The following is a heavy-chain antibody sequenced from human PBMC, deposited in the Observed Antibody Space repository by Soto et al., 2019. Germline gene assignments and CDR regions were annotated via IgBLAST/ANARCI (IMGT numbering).Heavy chain of an antibody. D-gene: IGHD2-21*02. CDR1: GFTFSSYA. CDR3: ARDHCGGDCYSVGGY. J-gene: IGHJ4*02. Sequence: QVQLVESGGGVVQPGRSLRLSCAASGFTFSSYAMHWVRQAPGKGLEWVAVISYDGSNKYYADSVKGRFTISRDNSKNTRYLQMNSLRAEDTAVYYCARDHCGGDCYSVGGYWGQGTLVTVSS. CDR2: ISYDGSNK. V-gene: IGHV3-30-3*01.